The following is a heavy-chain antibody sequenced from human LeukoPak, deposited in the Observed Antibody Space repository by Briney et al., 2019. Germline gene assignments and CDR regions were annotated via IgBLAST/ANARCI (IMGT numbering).Heavy chain of an antibody. J-gene: IGHJ4*02. CDR1: GFTFSSYG. CDR3: AKSGSLSHSFDY. D-gene: IGHD3-16*02. CDR2: VRYDGSNK. Sequence: GGSLRLSCAASGFTFSSYGMHWVRQAPGKGLEWVAFVRYDGSNKYYADSVKGRFTISRDNSKNTLYLQMNSLRAEDTAVYYCAKSGSLSHSFDYWGQGTLVTVSS. V-gene: IGHV3-30*02.